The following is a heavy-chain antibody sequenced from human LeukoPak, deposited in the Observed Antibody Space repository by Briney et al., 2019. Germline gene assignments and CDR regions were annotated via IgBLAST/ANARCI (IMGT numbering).Heavy chain of an antibody. CDR3: ARGSTYYAFWSGYSTYYFDY. J-gene: IGHJ4*02. CDR1: GDTFTSYG. Sequence: ASVKVSCKASGDTFTSYGISWVRQAPGQGLEWMGWISAYNGNTNYAQKLQGRVTMTTDTSTSTAYMELRSLRSDDTAVYYCARGSTYYAFWSGYSTYYFDYWGQGTLVTVSS. CDR2: ISAYNGNT. V-gene: IGHV1-18*01. D-gene: IGHD3-3*01.